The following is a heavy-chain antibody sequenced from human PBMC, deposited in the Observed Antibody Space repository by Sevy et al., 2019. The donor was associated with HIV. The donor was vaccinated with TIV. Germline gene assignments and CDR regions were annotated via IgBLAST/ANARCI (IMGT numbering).Heavy chain of an antibody. D-gene: IGHD6-13*01. J-gene: IGHJ4*02. CDR3: AVCRAVRRGPWYTSTWSIDY. V-gene: IGHV3-11*01. Sequence: GGSLRLSCAASELTFSDYYMSWIRQAPGKGLEWVSYISSTGSTMYYADSVKGRFNISRDNAKNSLYLQMNSLRAEDTAVYDCAVCRAVRRGPWYTSTWSIDYWGQGTLVTVSS. CDR2: ISSTGSTM. CDR1: ELTFSDYY.